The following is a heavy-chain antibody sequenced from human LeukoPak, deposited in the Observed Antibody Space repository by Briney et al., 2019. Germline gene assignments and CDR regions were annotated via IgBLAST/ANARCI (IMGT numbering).Heavy chain of an antibody. Sequence: GGSLRLSCAASGFTFSSYSMNWVRQAPGKGLEWVSSISSSSSYIYYADSVKGRFTISRDNTKNTLYLQMNSLRAEDTAVYYCARRAGAYSHPYDYWGQGTLVTVSS. CDR1: GFTFSSYS. V-gene: IGHV3-21*04. J-gene: IGHJ4*02. D-gene: IGHD4/OR15-4a*01. CDR3: ARRAGAYSHPYDY. CDR2: ISSSSSYI.